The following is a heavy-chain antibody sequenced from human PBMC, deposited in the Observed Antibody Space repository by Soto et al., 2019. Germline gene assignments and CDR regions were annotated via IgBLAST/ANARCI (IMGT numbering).Heavy chain of an antibody. V-gene: IGHV1-46*01. CDR1: GYTFTSYY. CDR3: ARGLAEELRYFDWSHDY. Sequence: ASVKVSCKASGYTFTSYYMHWVRQAPGQGLEWMGIINPSGGSTSYAQKFQGRVTMTRDTSTSTVYMELSSLRSEDTAVYYCARGLAEELRYFDWSHDYWGQGTLVTVSS. D-gene: IGHD3-9*01. CDR2: INPSGGST. J-gene: IGHJ4*02.